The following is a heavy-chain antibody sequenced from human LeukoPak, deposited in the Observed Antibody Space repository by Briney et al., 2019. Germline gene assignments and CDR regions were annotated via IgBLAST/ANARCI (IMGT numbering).Heavy chain of an antibody. V-gene: IGHV3-23*01. D-gene: IGHD3-10*01. CDR1: GFTFSSYA. CDR2: ISGSGGVT. CDR3: TEVYYGSGTYLGAFDI. J-gene: IGHJ3*02. Sequence: PGGSLRLSCAASGFTFSSYAMSWVRQAPGKGLEWVSAISGSGGVTYYADSVKGRFTISRDNSKNTLYLQMNSLRAEDTAVYYCTEVYYGSGTYLGAFDIWGQGTMVTVSS.